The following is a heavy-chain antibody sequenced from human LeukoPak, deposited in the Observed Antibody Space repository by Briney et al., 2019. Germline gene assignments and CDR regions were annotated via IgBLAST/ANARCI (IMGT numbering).Heavy chain of an antibody. J-gene: IGHJ4*02. CDR1: GGTFSSYA. CDR3: ARGSDVLRYFDWLYYFDY. D-gene: IGHD3-9*01. CDR2: IIPTFGTA. V-gene: IGHV1-69*06. Sequence: GASVKVSCKASGGTFSSYAISWVRQAPGQGLEWMGGIIPTFGTANYAQKFQGRVTITADKSTSTAYMELSSLRAEDTAVDYCARGSDVLRYFDWLYYFDYWGQGTLVTVSS.